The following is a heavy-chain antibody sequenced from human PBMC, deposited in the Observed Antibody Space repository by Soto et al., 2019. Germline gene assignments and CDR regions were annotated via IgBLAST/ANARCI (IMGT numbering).Heavy chain of an antibody. Sequence: SETLSLTCTVSGGSISSSSYYWGWIRQPPGKGLEWIGSIYYSGSTYYNPSLKSRVTISVDTSKNQFSLKLSSVTAADTAVYYCARHGNCSSTSCYVVWFDPWGQGTLVTVSS. CDR3: ARHGNCSSTSCYVVWFDP. V-gene: IGHV4-39*01. CDR2: IYYSGST. CDR1: GGSISSSSYY. J-gene: IGHJ5*02. D-gene: IGHD2-2*01.